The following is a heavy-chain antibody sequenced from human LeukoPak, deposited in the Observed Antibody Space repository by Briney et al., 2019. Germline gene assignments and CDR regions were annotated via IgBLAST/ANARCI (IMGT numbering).Heavy chain of an antibody. CDR1: GFTFSSYW. V-gene: IGHV3-48*04. D-gene: IGHD3-22*01. J-gene: IGHJ4*02. CDR2: ISSSGSTI. CDR3: ASREYYDSSGYRD. Sequence: GGSLRLSCAASGFTFSSYWMSWVRQAPGKGLEWVSYISSSGSTIYYADSVKGRFTISRDNAKNSLYLQMNSLRAEDTAVYYCASREYYDSSGYRDWGQGTLVTVSS.